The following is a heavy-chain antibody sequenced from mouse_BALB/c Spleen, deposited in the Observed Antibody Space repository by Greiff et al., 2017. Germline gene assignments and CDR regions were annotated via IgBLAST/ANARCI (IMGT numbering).Heavy chain of an antibody. Sequence: QVQLQQPGAELVRPGASVKLSCKASGYTFTSYWINWVKQRPGQGLEWIGNIYPSDSYTNYNQKFKDKATLTVDESSSTAYMQLSSPTSEDSAVYYCTRNDGFYAMDYWGQGTSVTVSS. CDR3: TRNDGFYAMDY. CDR1: GYTFTSYW. J-gene: IGHJ4*01. CDR2: IYPSDSYT. D-gene: IGHD2-3*01. V-gene: IGHV1-69*02.